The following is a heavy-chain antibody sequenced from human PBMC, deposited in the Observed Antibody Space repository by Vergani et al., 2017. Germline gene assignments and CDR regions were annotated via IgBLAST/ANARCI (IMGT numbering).Heavy chain of an antibody. V-gene: IGHV2-70*01. D-gene: IGHD3-22*01. CDR1: GFSLSTSGMC. J-gene: IGHJ3*02. Sequence: QVTLRESGPALVKPTQTLTLTCTFSGFSLSTSGMCVSWIRQPPGKALEWLALIDWDDDKYYSTSLKTRLTISKDTSKNQVVLTMTNMDPVDTATYYCARILNPAHYYDSSGYHRGAFDIWGQGTMVTVSS. CDR2: IDWDDDK. CDR3: ARILNPAHYYDSSGYHRGAFDI.